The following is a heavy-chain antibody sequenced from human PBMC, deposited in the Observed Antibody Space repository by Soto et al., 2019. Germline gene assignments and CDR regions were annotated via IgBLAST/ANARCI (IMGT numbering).Heavy chain of an antibody. CDR3: ARGYQEGVVVVPADSDY. V-gene: IGHV3-21*01. Sequence: PGGSLRLSCTASGFTFSTYSMNWVRQAPGKGLEWVSSISPSSSYIYYADSVKGRFTISRDNAKNSLYLQMNSLRAEDTAVYYCARGYQEGVVVVPADSDYWGQGT. CDR1: GFTFSTYS. J-gene: IGHJ4*02. CDR2: ISPSSSYI. D-gene: IGHD2-2*01.